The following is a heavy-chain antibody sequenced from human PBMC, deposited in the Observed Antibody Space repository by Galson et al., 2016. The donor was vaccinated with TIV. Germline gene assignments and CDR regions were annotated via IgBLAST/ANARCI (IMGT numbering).Heavy chain of an antibody. CDR2: IKHNGYEK. CDR1: GFTFSSYW. V-gene: IGHV3-7*01. J-gene: IGHJ3*02. CDR3: AGELRQDAFDI. Sequence: SLRLSCAASGFTFSSYWISWVRQAPGKGLEWVANIKHNGYEKYYVDSVRGRFTISRDNAENSLYLLQMNSLRAEDTAVYYCAGELRQDAFDIWGQGIMVTVSS. D-gene: IGHD6-25*01.